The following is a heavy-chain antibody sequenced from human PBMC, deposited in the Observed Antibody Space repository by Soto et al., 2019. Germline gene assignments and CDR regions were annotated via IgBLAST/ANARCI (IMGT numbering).Heavy chain of an antibody. CDR1: GYTFTSYD. V-gene: IGHV1-8*01. J-gene: IGHJ4*02. CDR2: IDPNSGNT. CDR3: ARELMITFGGD. Sequence: QVQLVQSGAEVKKPGASVKVSCKASGYTFTSYDINWVRQATGQGLEWMGWIDPNSGNTGYAQKFQGRVDVTGNTSVSTAYMELSSLRSDDTAVYYCARELMITFGGDWGPGTLVTVSS. D-gene: IGHD3-16*01.